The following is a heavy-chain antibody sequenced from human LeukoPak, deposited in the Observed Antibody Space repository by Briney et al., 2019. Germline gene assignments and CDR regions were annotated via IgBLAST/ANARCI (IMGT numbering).Heavy chain of an antibody. CDR2: IFPSGGEI. D-gene: IGHD2-8*02. V-gene: IGHV3-23*01. CDR3: ATYRQVLLPFEP. J-gene: IGHJ5*02. Sequence: PGGSLRLSCAASGFTFSTFAMIWVRQPPGKGLEWVSSIFPSGGEIHYADSVRGRFTISRDHSKSTLALQMNSLRAEDTAIYYCATYRQVLLPFEPWGQGTLVTVSS. CDR1: GFTFSTFA.